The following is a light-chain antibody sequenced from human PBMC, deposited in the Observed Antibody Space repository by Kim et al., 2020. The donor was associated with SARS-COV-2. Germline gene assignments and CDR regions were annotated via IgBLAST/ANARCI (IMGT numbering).Light chain of an antibody. Sequence: ASMGDRVTNSGRASQDIANSLAWYQQKPGKVPQVLIYAASTLQSGVPSRFSGSGSGTEFTLTIASLQTKDVATYYCQKYNSAPWTFGPGTKVDIK. CDR2: AAS. J-gene: IGKJ1*01. V-gene: IGKV1-27*01. CDR1: QDIANS. CDR3: QKYNSAPWT.